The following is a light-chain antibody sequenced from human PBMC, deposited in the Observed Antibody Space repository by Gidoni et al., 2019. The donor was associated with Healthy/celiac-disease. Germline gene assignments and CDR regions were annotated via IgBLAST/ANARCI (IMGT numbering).Light chain of an antibody. V-gene: IGLV3-21*04. Sequence: SYVLTQPPSVSVAPGKTARITCGGNNIGSKSVHWYQQKPGQAPVLVIYYDSDRPSGIPERFSGSNSGNTATLTISRVEAGDEADYYCQVWDSSSDHPYVVFGGGTKLXV. CDR3: QVWDSSSDHPYVV. CDR1: NIGSKS. J-gene: IGLJ2*01. CDR2: YDS.